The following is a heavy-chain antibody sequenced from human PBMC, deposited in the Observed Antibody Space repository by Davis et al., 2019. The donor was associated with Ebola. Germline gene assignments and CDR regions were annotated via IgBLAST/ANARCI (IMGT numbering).Heavy chain of an antibody. CDR3: ATRDGYSNWYFDL. Sequence: GGSLRLSCAASGFTFRSYAMSWVRQAPGKGLEWVSIIYSGGSTYYADSVKGRFTISRDNSKNTLYLQMNSLRAEDTAVYYCATRDGYSNWYFDLWGRGTLVTVSS. D-gene: IGHD5-24*01. CDR1: GFTFRSYA. J-gene: IGHJ2*01. CDR2: IYSGGST. V-gene: IGHV3-53*01.